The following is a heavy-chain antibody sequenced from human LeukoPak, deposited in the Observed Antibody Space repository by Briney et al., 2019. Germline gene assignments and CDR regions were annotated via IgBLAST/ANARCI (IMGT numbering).Heavy chain of an antibody. CDR2: IKQDGSEK. CDR1: RFTFSSYW. V-gene: IGHV3-7*05. Sequence: PGGSLRLSCAASRFTFSSYWMTWVRQAPGKGLEWVANIKQDGSEKYYVGSVKGRFTTSRDNTKNLLYLQMNSLRAEDTAVYYYAREGGYGGVFDYWGQGTLVTVSS. J-gene: IGHJ4*02. D-gene: IGHD5-12*01. CDR3: AREGGYGGVFDY.